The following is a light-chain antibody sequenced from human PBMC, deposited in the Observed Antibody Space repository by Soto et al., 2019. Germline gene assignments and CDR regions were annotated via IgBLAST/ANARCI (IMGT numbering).Light chain of an antibody. CDR2: GNS. J-gene: IGLJ2*01. Sequence: QSVLTQPPSVSGAPGQRVTISCTGSSSNIGAGYDVHWYQQLPGTAPKLLIYGNSNRPSGVPDRVSCSKSGPSASLAITGLQAEYEACYSWQSCDSSLSRVFGGGTKLPV. CDR1: SSNIGAGYD. V-gene: IGLV1-40*01. CDR3: QSCDSSLSRV.